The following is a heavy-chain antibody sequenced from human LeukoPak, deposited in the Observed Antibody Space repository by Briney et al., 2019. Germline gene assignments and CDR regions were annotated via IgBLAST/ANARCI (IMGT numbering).Heavy chain of an antibody. CDR1: GGTFSSYA. Sequence: SVKVSCKASGGTFSSYAISWVRQAPGQGLEWMGKIIPIFGIANYAQKFQGRVTITADKSTSTAYMELSSLRSEDTAVYYCSSAPGDSYYYYGMDVWGQGTTVTVSS. CDR3: SSAPGDSYYYYGMDV. CDR2: IIPIFGIA. J-gene: IGHJ6*02. V-gene: IGHV1-69*04. D-gene: IGHD3-16*01.